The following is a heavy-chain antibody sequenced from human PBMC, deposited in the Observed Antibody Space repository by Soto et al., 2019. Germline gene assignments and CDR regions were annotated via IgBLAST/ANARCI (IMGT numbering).Heavy chain of an antibody. CDR1: GGSISSGGYS. CDR3: AREYGYNYGYYRWFDP. Sequence: SETLSLTCAVSGGSISSGGYSWSWIRQPPGKGLEWIGYIYHSGSTYYNPSLKSRVTISVDTSKNQFSLKLTSVTAADTAVYYCAREYGYNYGYYRWFDPWGQGTLVTVSS. D-gene: IGHD5-18*01. CDR2: IYHSGST. V-gene: IGHV4-30-2*01. J-gene: IGHJ5*02.